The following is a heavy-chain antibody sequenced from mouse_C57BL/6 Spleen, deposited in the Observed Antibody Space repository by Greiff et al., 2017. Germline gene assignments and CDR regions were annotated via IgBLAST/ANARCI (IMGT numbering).Heavy chain of an antibody. CDR1: GFSLTSYA. D-gene: IGHD1-1*01. J-gene: IGHJ2*01. V-gene: IGHV2-9-1*01. CDR3: ARESYYYGSSYYFDY. Sequence: VQVVESGPGLVAPSQSLSITCTVSGFSLTSYAISWVRQPPGKGLEWLGVIWTGGGTNYNSALKSRLSISKDNSKSQVFLKMNSLQTDDTARYYCARESYYYGSSYYFDYWGQGTTLTVSS. CDR2: IWTGGGT.